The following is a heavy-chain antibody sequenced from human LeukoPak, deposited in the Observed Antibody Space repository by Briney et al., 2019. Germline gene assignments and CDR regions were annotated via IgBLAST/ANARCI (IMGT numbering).Heavy chain of an antibody. CDR1: GFTVSSNY. CDR2: IYSGGST. V-gene: IGHV3-53*01. J-gene: IGHJ4*02. CDR3: TTGQSLY. Sequence: GGSLRLSCAASGFTVSSNYMSWVRQAPGKGLEWVSVIYSGGSTYYADSVKGRFTISRDDSKNTLYLQMNSLKTEDTAVYYCTTGQSLYWGQGTLVTVSS.